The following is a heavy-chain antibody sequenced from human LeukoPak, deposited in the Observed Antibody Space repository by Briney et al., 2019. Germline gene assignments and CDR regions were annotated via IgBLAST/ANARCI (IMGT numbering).Heavy chain of an antibody. CDR3: ARQTTEGFDP. CDR2: IIPILGIA. D-gene: IGHD4-17*01. CDR1: GGTFSSYA. Sequence: SVKVSCKSSGGTFSSYAISWVRQAPGQGLEWMGRIIPILGIANYAQKFQGRVTITADKSTSTAYMELSSLRSEDTAVYYCARQTTEGFDPWGQGVLVTVSS. J-gene: IGHJ5*02. V-gene: IGHV1-69*04.